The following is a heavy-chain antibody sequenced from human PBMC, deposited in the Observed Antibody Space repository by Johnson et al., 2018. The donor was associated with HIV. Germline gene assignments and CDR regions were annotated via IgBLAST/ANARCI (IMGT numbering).Heavy chain of an antibody. CDR3: ASWNYFDAFDI. CDR2: IYSGGST. Sequence: EVQLVESGGGLVQPGGSLRLSCEASGLTITNDYMSWVRQAPGKGLEWVSVIYSGGSTYYADSVKGRFTISRDNAKNSLYLQMNSLRAEDTAVYYCASWNYFDAFDIWGQGTMVTVSS. CDR1: GLTITNDY. V-gene: IGHV3-66*01. J-gene: IGHJ3*02. D-gene: IGHD1-7*01.